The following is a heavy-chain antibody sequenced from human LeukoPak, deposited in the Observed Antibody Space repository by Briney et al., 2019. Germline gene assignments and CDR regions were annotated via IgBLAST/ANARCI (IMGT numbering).Heavy chain of an antibody. CDR2: IYYSGST. Sequence: SETLSLTCTVSGGSLSSYYWSWVRQPPGKGLEWIGYIYYSGSTNCNPSLKSRVPISVDTSKNQFSLKLSSVTAADTAVYYCARVLVVVAATAVWFDPWGQGTLVTVSS. CDR1: GGSLSSYY. CDR3: ARVLVVVAATAVWFDP. D-gene: IGHD2-15*01. V-gene: IGHV4-59*01. J-gene: IGHJ5*02.